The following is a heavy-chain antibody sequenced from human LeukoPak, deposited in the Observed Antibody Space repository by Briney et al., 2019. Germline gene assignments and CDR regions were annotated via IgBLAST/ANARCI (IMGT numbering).Heavy chain of an antibody. V-gene: IGHV4-59*01. CDR3: ARDSSGYYYGIFDY. Sequence: SETLSLTCTVSGGSISSYYWSWIRQPPGKGLEWIGYIYYSGSTNYNPSLKSRVTISVDTSKDQFSLKLSSVTAADTAVYYCARDSSGYYYGIFDYWGQGTLVTVSS. J-gene: IGHJ4*02. CDR1: GGSISSYY. D-gene: IGHD3-22*01. CDR2: IYYSGST.